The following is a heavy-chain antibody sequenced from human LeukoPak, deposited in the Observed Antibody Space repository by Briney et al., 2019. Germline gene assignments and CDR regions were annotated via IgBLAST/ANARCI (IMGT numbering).Heavy chain of an antibody. CDR3: AKDHGWLSAA. CDR2: ISGNGDKT. Sequence: GGSLRLSCAASGFTFSTYAMTWVRQAPGKGLEWVSAISGNGDKTYYTNSVRGRFTISRDDSKNTLYLQMNSLRAEDTAVYYCAKDHGWLSAAWGQGTLVTVSS. J-gene: IGHJ4*02. CDR1: GFTFSTYA. D-gene: IGHD5-12*01. V-gene: IGHV3-23*01.